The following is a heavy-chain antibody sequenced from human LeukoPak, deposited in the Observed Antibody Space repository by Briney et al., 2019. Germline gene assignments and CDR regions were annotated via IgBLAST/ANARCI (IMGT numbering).Heavy chain of an antibody. V-gene: IGHV4-38-2*02. CDR3: ARVGDTSGYYQHFDY. CDR1: GYSISTDYY. J-gene: IGHJ4*01. D-gene: IGHD3-22*01. Sequence: PSETLSLTCSVSGYSISTDYYWGWIRQAPGKGLEWIGIINHRWSTNYNPSLKSRVTISPDTSKHQFSLKLSSVTAADTAVYYCARVGDTSGYYQHFDYWGQGTLVTVSS. CDR2: INHRWST.